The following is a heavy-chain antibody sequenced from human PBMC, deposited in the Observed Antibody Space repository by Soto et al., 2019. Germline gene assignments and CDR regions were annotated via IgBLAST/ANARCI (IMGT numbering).Heavy chain of an antibody. CDR1: GGSISSYY. D-gene: IGHD6-13*01. J-gene: IGHJ6*02. CDR2: IYYSGST. CDR3: ARDRPLATHHYYYYGMDV. Sequence: PSETLSLTCTVSGGSISSYYWSWIRQPPGKGLEWIGYIYYSGSTNYNPSLKSRVTISVDTSKNQFSLKLSSVTAADTAVYYCARDRPLATHHYYYYGMDVWGQGTTVTVSS. V-gene: IGHV4-59*01.